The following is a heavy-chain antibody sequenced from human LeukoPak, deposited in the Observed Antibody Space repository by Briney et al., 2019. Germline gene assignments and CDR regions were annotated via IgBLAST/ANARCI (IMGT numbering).Heavy chain of an antibody. D-gene: IGHD6-19*01. Sequence: PGGSLRLSCAASGFTFSSYAMSWVRQAPGKGLEWVSAISGSGGSTYYADSVKGRFTISRDNSKNTLYLQTNSLRAEDTAVYYCAKVRSSGWYYFDYWGQGTLVTVSS. V-gene: IGHV3-23*01. CDR1: GFTFSSYA. J-gene: IGHJ4*02. CDR2: ISGSGGST. CDR3: AKVRSSGWYYFDY.